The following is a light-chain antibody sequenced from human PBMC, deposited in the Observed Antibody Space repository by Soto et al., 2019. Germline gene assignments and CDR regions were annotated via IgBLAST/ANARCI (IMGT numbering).Light chain of an antibody. CDR1: QSVNSN. CDR2: DAS. Sequence: EIVMTQSPATLSVSPGERATLSCRASQSVNSNLAWYRQKPGQAPRLLISDASTRATGVPARFSGSGSGTEFTLTISSVQSEDSGIYYCQQYNFWPPLTFGGGTNVEI. V-gene: IGKV3-15*01. J-gene: IGKJ4*01. CDR3: QQYNFWPPLT.